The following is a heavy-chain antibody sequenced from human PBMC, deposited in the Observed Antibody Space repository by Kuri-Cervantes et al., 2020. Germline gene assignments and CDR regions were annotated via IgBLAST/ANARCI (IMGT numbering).Heavy chain of an antibody. Sequence: GESLKISCAASGFTFSDYYMSWIRQAPGEGLEWVGRIKSKTDGGTTDYAAPVKGRFTISRDDSKNTLYLQMNSLKTEDTAVYYCARVVRGVRVWFGELDWGQGALVTVSS. CDR1: GFTFSDYY. CDR3: ARVVRGVRVWFGELD. J-gene: IGHJ4*02. CDR2: IKSKTDGGTT. D-gene: IGHD3-10*01. V-gene: IGHV3-15*01.